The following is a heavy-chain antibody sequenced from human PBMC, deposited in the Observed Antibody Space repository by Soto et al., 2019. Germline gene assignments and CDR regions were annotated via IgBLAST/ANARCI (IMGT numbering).Heavy chain of an antibody. CDR2: ISGSGGST. D-gene: IGHD6-19*01. Sequence: GESLKISCAASGFTFSSYAMSWVRQAPGKGLEWVSAISGSGGSTYYADSVKGRFTISRDNSKNTLYLQMNSLRAEDTAVYYCAKDIRAYSSGWYYFDYWGQGTLVTVSS. CDR1: GFTFSSYA. CDR3: AKDIRAYSSGWYYFDY. V-gene: IGHV3-23*01. J-gene: IGHJ4*02.